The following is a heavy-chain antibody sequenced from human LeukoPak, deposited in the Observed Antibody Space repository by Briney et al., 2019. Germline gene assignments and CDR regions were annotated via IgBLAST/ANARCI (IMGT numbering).Heavy chain of an antibody. CDR1: GFTFSSYG. V-gene: IGHV3-30*02. Sequence: GGSLRLSCAASGFTFSSYGMHWVRQAPGKGLEWVAFIRYDGSNKYYADSVKGRFTISRDNSKNTPYLQMNSLRAEDTAVYYCAKDRSFMIVVALDYWGQGTLVTVSS. CDR3: AKDRSFMIVVALDY. D-gene: IGHD3-22*01. CDR2: IRYDGSNK. J-gene: IGHJ4*02.